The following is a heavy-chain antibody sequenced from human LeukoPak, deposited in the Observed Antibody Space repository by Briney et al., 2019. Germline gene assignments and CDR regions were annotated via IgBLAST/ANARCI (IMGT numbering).Heavy chain of an antibody. CDR2: IIPILGIA. Sequence: SVKVSCKASGGTFSSYAISWVRQAPGQGLEWMGRIIPILGIANYAQKFQGRVTITADKSTSTAYMELSSPRSEDTAVYYCARDHGDYGGGFDYWGQGTLVTVSS. CDR1: GGTFSSYA. D-gene: IGHD4-17*01. J-gene: IGHJ4*02. V-gene: IGHV1-69*04. CDR3: ARDHGDYGGGFDY.